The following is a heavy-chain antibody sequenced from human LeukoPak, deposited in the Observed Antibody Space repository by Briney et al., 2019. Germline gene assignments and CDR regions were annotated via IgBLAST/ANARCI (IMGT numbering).Heavy chain of an antibody. V-gene: IGHV3-30*07. CDR1: GFSFSSHP. D-gene: IGHD6-19*01. Sequence: PGGSLRLSCEASGFSFSSHPMHWVRQAPGKGLERVAVISNDGRSHFDADSVKGRFTISRDNSNNLVYLQMNNLRAEDTAEYYCAKRARYNSARATDFDSWGQGTQVTVSS. CDR3: AKRARYNSARATDFDS. CDR2: ISNDGRSH. J-gene: IGHJ4*02.